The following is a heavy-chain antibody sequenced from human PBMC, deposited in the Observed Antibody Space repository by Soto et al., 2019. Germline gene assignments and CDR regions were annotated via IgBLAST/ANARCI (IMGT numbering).Heavy chain of an antibody. J-gene: IGHJ1*01. V-gene: IGHV3-53*01. CDR1: GFTVSSNY. CDR2: IYSGGST. D-gene: IGHD3-22*01. Sequence: PGGSLRLSCAASGFTVSSNYMSWVRQAPEKGLEWVSVIYSGGSTYYADSVKGRFTISRDNSKNTLYLQMNSLSAEHTAVYYCARDRVESGYPEYFQHWGQATLVTVSS. CDR3: ARDRVESGYPEYFQH.